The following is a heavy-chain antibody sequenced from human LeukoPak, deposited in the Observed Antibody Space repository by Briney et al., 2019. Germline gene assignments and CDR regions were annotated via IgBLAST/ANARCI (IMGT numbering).Heavy chain of an antibody. CDR2: IIPIFGTA. D-gene: IGHD3-22*01. J-gene: IGHJ4*02. Sequence: SVKVSCKASGGTFSSHAISWVRQAPGQGLEWMGGIIPIFGTANYAQKFQGRVTITADESTSTAYMELSSLRSEDTAVYYCARRYYYDSSGYLPDDYWGQGTLVTVSS. V-gene: IGHV1-69*01. CDR1: GGTFSSHA. CDR3: ARRYYYDSSGYLPDDY.